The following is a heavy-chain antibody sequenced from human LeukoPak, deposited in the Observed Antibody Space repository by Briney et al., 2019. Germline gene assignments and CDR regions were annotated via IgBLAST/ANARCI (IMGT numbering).Heavy chain of an antibody. D-gene: IGHD1-26*01. V-gene: IGHV3-23*01. CDR1: GFTFSSIA. CDR3: AKDLGRYRNNFFDY. J-gene: IGHJ4*02. CDR2: ISGSGGGT. Sequence: GGSLGLSCAASGFTFSSIAMSWVRQAPDKGLEWVSTISGSGGGTYYADSVKGRFTISRDDSKNTLYLQMNSLRADDTAVYYCAKDLGRYRNNFFDYWGQGNLVTVSP.